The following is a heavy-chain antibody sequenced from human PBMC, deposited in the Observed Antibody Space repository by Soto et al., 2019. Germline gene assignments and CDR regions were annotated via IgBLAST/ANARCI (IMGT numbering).Heavy chain of an antibody. V-gene: IGHV3-30-3*01. D-gene: IGHD3-3*01. CDR3: ARDRENFWSGYYTEWAYYFDY. CDR2: ISYDGSNK. CDR1: GFTFSSYA. Sequence: QVQLVESGGGVVQPGRSLRLSCAASGFTFSSYAMHWVRQAPGKGLEWVAVISYDGSNKYYADSVKGRFTISRDNSKNTLYLQMNSLRAEDTAVYYCARDRENFWSGYYTEWAYYFDYWGQGTLVTVSS. J-gene: IGHJ4*02.